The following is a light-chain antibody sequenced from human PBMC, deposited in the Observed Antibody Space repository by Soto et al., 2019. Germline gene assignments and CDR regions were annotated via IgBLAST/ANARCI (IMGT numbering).Light chain of an antibody. J-gene: IGKJ2*01. V-gene: IGKV1-39*01. CDR3: HQSYSLPFT. CDR2: DAS. Sequence: DIQMTQSPSSLSASVGDRVTITCRASQSIARYLNWYQQKPGKAPKLLIYDASLFQSGVPSRFTGSGSGTDFTLTISSLQPEDFATYYCHQSYSLPFTFGQGTKLQIK. CDR1: QSIARY.